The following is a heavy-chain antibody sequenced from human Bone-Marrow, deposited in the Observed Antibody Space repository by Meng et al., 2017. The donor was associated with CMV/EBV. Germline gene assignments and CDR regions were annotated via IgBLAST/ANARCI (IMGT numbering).Heavy chain of an antibody. V-gene: IGHV3-30*02. CDR1: GFSFNTYG. CDR2: VQSDGDNK. Sequence: GESLKISCVASGFSFNTYGMHWVRQAPGKGLEWVAFVQSDGDNKQYDASVEGRFTISRDNSKNTVSLQMNSLRSDDTAVYFCAKDGPTTGITTCLFDHWGQGTLVTVSS. D-gene: IGHD1-1*01. J-gene: IGHJ4*02. CDR3: AKDGPTTGITTCLFDH.